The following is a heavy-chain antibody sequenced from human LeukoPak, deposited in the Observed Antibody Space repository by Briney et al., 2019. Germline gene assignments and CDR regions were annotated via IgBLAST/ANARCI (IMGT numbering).Heavy chain of an antibody. Sequence: TAGGSLRLSCTASGLSFSNAWVSWVRQAPGKGLEWVGRITSKADGGTRDYAAPVKGRFTISRDDSKNTLYLQMNSPKTEDTAVYYCTTPERYYYDTSDFYGSPYWGQGTLVTVSS. J-gene: IGHJ4*02. CDR3: TTPERYYYDTSDFYGSPY. CDR1: GLSFSNAW. D-gene: IGHD3-22*01. CDR2: ITSKADGGTR. V-gene: IGHV3-15*01.